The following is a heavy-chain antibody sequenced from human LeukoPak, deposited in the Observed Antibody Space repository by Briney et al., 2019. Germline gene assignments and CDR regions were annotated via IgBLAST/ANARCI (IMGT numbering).Heavy chain of an antibody. CDR1: GGSFSDYY. V-gene: IGHV4-34*01. D-gene: IGHD3-10*01. CDR3: ARGYGSGSYNWFDP. J-gene: IGHJ5*02. Sequence: KPSETLSLTCAVYGGSFSDYYWSWIRQPPGKGLEWIGEINHSGSTNYNPSLKSRVTISVDTSKNQFSLKLSSVTAADTAVYYCARGYGSGSYNWFDPWGQGTLVTVSS. CDR2: INHSGST.